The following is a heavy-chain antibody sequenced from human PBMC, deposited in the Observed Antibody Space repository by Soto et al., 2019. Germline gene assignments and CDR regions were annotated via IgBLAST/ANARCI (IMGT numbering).Heavy chain of an antibody. J-gene: IGHJ6*02. CDR2: IIPIFGTA. V-gene: IGHV1-69*13. CDR1: GGTFSSYA. D-gene: IGHD5-18*01. Sequence: ASVKVSCKASGGTFSSYAISWVRQAPGQGLEWMGGIIPIFGTANYAQKFQGRVTITADESTSTAYMELSSLRAEDTAVYFCAKDRDTAINGYYYGMDVWGQGTTVTVSS. CDR3: AKDRDTAINGYYYGMDV.